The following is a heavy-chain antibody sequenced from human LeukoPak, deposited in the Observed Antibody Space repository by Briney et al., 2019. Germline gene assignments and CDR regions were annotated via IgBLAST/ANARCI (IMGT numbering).Heavy chain of an antibody. Sequence: GASVKVSCKASEYTFTSYAMNWVRQAPGQGLEWMGWINTNTGNPTYARGFTGRFVFSLDTSVNTAYLEISSLKGEDSAVYHCARGGSSWYDYWGQGTLVTVSS. D-gene: IGHD6-13*01. CDR2: INTNTGNP. CDR1: EYTFTSYA. V-gene: IGHV7-4-1*02. J-gene: IGHJ4*02. CDR3: ARGGSSWYDY.